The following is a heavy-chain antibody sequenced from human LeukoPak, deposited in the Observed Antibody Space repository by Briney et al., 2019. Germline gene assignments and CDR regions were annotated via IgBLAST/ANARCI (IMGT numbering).Heavy chain of an antibody. Sequence: ASETLSLTCAVSGYSISSGYYWGWIRQPPGKGLEWIGSIYHSGSTYYNPSLKSQVTISVDTSKNQFSLKLSSVTASDTAVYYCARVLLGSSCYFDDWGQGTLVTVSS. J-gene: IGHJ4*02. CDR2: IYHSGST. V-gene: IGHV4-38-2*01. D-gene: IGHD6-13*01. CDR1: GYSISSGYY. CDR3: ARVLLGSSCYFDD.